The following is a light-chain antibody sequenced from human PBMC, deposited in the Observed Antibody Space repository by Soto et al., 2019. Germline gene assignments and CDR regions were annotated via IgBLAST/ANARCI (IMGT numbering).Light chain of an antibody. CDR2: EVS. CDR3: SSYTSTRTYV. CDR1: SRDVGGYNY. V-gene: IGLV2-14*01. J-gene: IGLJ1*01. Sequence: QSALTQPASVSGSPGQSITISCTGTSRDVGGYNYVSWYQQHPGKAPKLMIYEVSNRPSGVSHRFSGSKSGNTASLTISGLQAEDEADYYCSSYTSTRTYVFGTGTKVTVL.